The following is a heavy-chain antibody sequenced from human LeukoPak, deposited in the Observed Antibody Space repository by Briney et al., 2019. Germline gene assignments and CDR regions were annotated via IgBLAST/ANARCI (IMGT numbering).Heavy chain of an antibody. V-gene: IGHV4-34*01. D-gene: IGHD2-15*01. CDR1: GGSFSPYY. CDR3: ARGYCSGGSCYLPRPYYYYYMDV. J-gene: IGHJ6*03. CDR2: INHSGST. Sequence: ASETLSLTCAVYGGSFSPYYWSWIRQSPDKGLEWIGEINHSGSTNYNPSLKSRVTISVDTSKNQFSLKLSSVTAADTAVYYCARGYCSGGSCYLPRPYYYYYMDVWGKGTTVTVSS.